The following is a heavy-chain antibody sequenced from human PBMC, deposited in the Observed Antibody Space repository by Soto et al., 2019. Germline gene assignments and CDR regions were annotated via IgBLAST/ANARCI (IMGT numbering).Heavy chain of an antibody. D-gene: IGHD2-15*01. V-gene: IGHV4-38-2*01. CDR3: ARARWYDAFDV. J-gene: IGHJ3*01. CDR2: IFHGGNT. CDR1: GFFISSGNY. Sequence: PSDTLSLTCAVSGFFISSGNYWGWIRKPPGKGLEWIGSIFHGGNTYYNPSLKSRVTISVDMSKSQFSLKLNSVTAADTAVYYCARARWYDAFDVWGQGTVVTVSS.